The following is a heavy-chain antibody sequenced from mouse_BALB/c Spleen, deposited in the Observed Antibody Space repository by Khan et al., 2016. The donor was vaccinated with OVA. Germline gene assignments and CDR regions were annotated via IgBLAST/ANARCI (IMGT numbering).Heavy chain of an antibody. Sequence: DVHLVESGGDLVKPGGSLKLSCAVSGFTFSSYVMSWVRQTPEKRLEWVASISSGGTTAYPDNVKGRFTISRDNARNIMYLQMSSLRSEDTAMYYCAREAYRYDEYYFDYWGHGTTLTVSS. CDR3: AREAYRYDEYYFDY. CDR1: GFTFSSYV. D-gene: IGHD2-14*01. CDR2: ISSGGTT. J-gene: IGHJ2*01. V-gene: IGHV5-6-5*01.